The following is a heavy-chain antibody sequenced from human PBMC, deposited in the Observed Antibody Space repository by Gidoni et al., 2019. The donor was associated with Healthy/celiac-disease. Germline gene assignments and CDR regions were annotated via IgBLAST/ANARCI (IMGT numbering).Heavy chain of an antibody. CDR1: GFTFSSYA. CDR3: AKDRRCSGGSCEPLYFDY. V-gene: IGHV3-23*01. J-gene: IGHJ4*02. Sequence: EVQLLESGGGLVQPGGSLSLACSASGFTFSSYARSCVRQAPGKGLEWVSAISGSGGSTYYADAVKGRFTISRDNSKNTLYLQMNSLRAEDTAVYYCAKDRRCSGGSCEPLYFDYWGQGTLVTVSS. CDR2: ISGSGGST. D-gene: IGHD2-15*01.